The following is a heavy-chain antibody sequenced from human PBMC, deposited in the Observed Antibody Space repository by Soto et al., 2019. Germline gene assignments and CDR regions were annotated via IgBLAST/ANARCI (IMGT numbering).Heavy chain of an antibody. CDR3: ARATYSSSYYFDS. CDR1: GLTFRNYA. Sequence: EVQLLESGGGLVQPGGSLRLSCAASGLTFRNYAMSWVRQAPGKGLEWVSGISGSGGSTYYADSVKGRLTISRDNSKNTLYLQMNSLRGEDTAVYYCARATYSSSYYFDSWGQGTLVTVSS. CDR2: ISGSGGST. J-gene: IGHJ4*02. V-gene: IGHV3-23*01. D-gene: IGHD6-6*01.